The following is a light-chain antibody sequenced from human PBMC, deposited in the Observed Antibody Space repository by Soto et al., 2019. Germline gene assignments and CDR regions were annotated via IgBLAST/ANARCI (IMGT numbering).Light chain of an antibody. Sequence: DIQMTQSPSSLSASVGDIVTITCRASQSISSYLNCYQHKPGKAPKLLIYAASSLQSGVPSRFSGSGSGTDFTLTISSLQPEDFATYYCQQSYSTLPTFGQGTKVEIK. J-gene: IGKJ1*01. V-gene: IGKV1-39*01. CDR2: AAS. CDR3: QQSYSTLPT. CDR1: QSISSY.